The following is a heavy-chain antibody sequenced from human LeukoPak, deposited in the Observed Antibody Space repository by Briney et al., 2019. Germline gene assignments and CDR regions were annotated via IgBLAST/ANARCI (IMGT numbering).Heavy chain of an antibody. Sequence: ASVKVSCKASGGTFSSYAISWVRQAPGQGLEWMGGIIPIFGTANYAQKFQGRVTITTDESTSTAYMELSSLRSEDTAVYYCAREEGYCSSTSCYNYWGQGTLVTVSS. CDR3: AREEGYCSSTSCYNY. V-gene: IGHV1-69*05. CDR1: GGTFSSYA. D-gene: IGHD2-2*02. CDR2: IIPIFGTA. J-gene: IGHJ4*02.